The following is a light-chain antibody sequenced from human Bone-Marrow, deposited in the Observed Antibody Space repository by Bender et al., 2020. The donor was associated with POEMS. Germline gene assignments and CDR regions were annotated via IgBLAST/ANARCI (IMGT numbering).Light chain of an antibody. CDR3: SSYTSSSILDWV. V-gene: IGLV2-14*02. Sequence: QSALTQPASMSGSPGQSITISCTGTSSDVGNYNLVSWYQHHPGKAPKLLIYEVTKRPSGVSNRFSASKSGDTASLTISGLQAEDEADYYCSSYTSSSILDWVFGGGTKLTVL. CDR2: EVT. CDR1: SSDVGNYNL. J-gene: IGLJ3*02.